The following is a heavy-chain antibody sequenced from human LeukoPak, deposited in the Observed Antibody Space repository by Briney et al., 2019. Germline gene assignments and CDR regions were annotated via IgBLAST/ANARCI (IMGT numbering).Heavy chain of an antibody. V-gene: IGHV1-46*01. Sequence: ASVKVSCKASGYTFTSYYMHWVRQAPGQGLEWMGIINPSGGSTSYAQKFQGRVTMTTDTSTSTAYMELRSLRSDDTAVYYCARDIEGATTRGGRFDPWGQGTLVTVSS. J-gene: IGHJ5*02. CDR1: GYTFTSYY. CDR2: INPSGGST. D-gene: IGHD1-26*01. CDR3: ARDIEGATTRGGRFDP.